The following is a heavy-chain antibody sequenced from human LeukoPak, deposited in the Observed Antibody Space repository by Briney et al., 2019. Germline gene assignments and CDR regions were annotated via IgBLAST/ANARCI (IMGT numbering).Heavy chain of an antibody. D-gene: IGHD1-7*01. J-gene: IGHJ3*02. V-gene: IGHV3-20*04. CDR3: ARDSVTGTKGGNDAFDI. Sequence: GGSLRLSCPASGFTFDDYGMSWVRHAPGRGLEWVSGINWNGGSTVYADSVKGPFTISRDNAKNSLYLQMNSLRAEDTALYYCARDSVTGTKGGNDAFDIWGQGTMVTVSS. CDR2: INWNGGST. CDR1: GFTFDDYG.